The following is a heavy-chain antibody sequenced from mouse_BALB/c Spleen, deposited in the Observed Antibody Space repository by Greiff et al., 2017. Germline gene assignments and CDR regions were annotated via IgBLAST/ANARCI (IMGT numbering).Heavy chain of an antibody. CDR3: ASWDTTGHFDV. V-gene: IGHV1-12*01. Sequence: QVQLQQSGAELVRSGASVKMSCKASGYTFTSYNMHWVKQTPGQGLEWIGYIYPGNGGTNYNQKFKGKATLTADTSSSTAYMQISSLTSEDSAVYFCASWDTTGHFDVWGEGTTVTVSS. CDR1: GYTFTSYN. D-gene: IGHD2-14*01. CDR2: IYPGNGGT. J-gene: IGHJ1*01.